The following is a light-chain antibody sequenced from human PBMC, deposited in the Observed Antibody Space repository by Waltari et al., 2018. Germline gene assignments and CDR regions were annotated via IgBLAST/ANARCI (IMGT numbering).Light chain of an antibody. V-gene: IGKV3-20*01. CDR1: QSLSTNY. CDR2: GAS. CDR3: QQYGSSPPDT. Sequence: TQSPDPLSLSPGDRATLSCRASQSLSTNYLAWYQQKPGQAPRLLIYGASSRATGIPDRFSGSGSGTDFTLTITTLEPEDFAVYYCQQYGSSPPDTFGGGTRVEIE. J-gene: IGKJ4*01.